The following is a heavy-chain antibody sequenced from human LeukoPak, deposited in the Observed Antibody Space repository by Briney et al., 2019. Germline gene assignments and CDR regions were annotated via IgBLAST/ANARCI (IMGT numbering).Heavy chain of an antibody. CDR2: ISGDGSST. Sequence: GGSLRLSCAASGFTFSTYWMHWVRQAPGKGPVWVSRISGDGSSTAYGDSVKGRFTISRDNAKITLYLQMNGLRVEDTAVYYCARALGDIRGQGTLVTVSS. V-gene: IGHV3-74*01. CDR3: ARALGDI. J-gene: IGHJ4*02. CDR1: GFTFSTYW.